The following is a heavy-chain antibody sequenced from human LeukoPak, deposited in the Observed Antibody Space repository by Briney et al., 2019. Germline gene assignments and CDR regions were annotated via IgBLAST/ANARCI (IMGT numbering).Heavy chain of an antibody. V-gene: IGHV4-4*02. Sequence: PSETLSLTCAVSGDSISSNKYWSWVRLPPGKGLQWIGEINDRGTTDYNPSLRSRVTMLVDKSKNQVSLQLSSVTAADTAIYYCARTDYGGNPRPRGYWGQGILVTVSS. J-gene: IGHJ4*02. CDR3: ARTDYGGNPRPRGY. D-gene: IGHD4-23*01. CDR2: INDRGTT. CDR1: GDSISSNKY.